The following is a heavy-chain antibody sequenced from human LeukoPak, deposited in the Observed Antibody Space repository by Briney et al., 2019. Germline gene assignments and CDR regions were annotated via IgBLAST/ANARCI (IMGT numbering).Heavy chain of an antibody. CDR1: GFTFSSYA. Sequence: GGSLRLSCAPSGFTFSSYAMSWVRQAPGKGLEWVSVISGSGGNTYYADSVKGRFTISRDNAKNSLYLQMNSLRAEDTAVYYCARGGLVDGDPYWYFDLWGRGTLVTVSS. D-gene: IGHD2-21*02. CDR2: ISGSGGNT. V-gene: IGHV3-23*01. J-gene: IGHJ2*01. CDR3: ARGGLVDGDPYWYFDL.